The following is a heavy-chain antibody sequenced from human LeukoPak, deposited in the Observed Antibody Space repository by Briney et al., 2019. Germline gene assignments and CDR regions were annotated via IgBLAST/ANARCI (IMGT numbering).Heavy chain of an antibody. CDR3: TTVYYYDSSGYPHSY. CDR1: GFTFSNAW. V-gene: IGHV3-15*01. Sequence: GGSLRLSCAASGFTFSNAWMSWVRQAPGKGLEWVGRIKSKTDGGTTDYAAPVKGRFTISRDDSKNTLYLQMNSLKTEDTAVYYCTTVYYYDSSGYPHSYWGQGTLVTVSS. D-gene: IGHD3-22*01. CDR2: IKSKTDGGTT. J-gene: IGHJ4*02.